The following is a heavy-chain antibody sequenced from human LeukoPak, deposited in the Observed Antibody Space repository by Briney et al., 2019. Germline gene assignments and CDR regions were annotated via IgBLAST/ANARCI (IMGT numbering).Heavy chain of an antibody. CDR3: AKRIDFWSGYCFDY. V-gene: IGHV1-8*01. CDR1: GYTFTSYD. Sequence: ASVKVSCKASGYTFTSYDINWVWQATGQGLEWMGWMNPNSGNTGYAQKFQGRVTMTRNTSISTAYMELSSLRSEDTAVYYCAKRIDFWSGYCFDYWGQGTLVTVSS. CDR2: MNPNSGNT. J-gene: IGHJ4*02. D-gene: IGHD3-3*01.